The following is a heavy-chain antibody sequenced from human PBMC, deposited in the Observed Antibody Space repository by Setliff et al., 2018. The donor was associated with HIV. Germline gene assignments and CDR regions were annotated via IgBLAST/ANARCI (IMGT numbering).Heavy chain of an antibody. CDR3: ARDELYYGMDV. V-gene: IGHV1-18*01. D-gene: IGHD1-26*01. J-gene: IGHJ6*02. CDR1: GYTVTSYG. CDR2: ISAYNGNT. Sequence: ASGKVSCKASGYTVTSYGISGVRQAPGQGLEWMGWISAYNGNTNYAQKLQGRVTMTTDTSTSTAYMELRSLRSDDTAVYDCARDELYYGMDVWGQGTTVTVSS.